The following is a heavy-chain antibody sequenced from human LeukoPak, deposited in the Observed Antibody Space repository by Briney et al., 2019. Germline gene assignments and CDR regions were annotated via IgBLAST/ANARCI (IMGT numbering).Heavy chain of an antibody. D-gene: IGHD6-13*01. V-gene: IGHV3-21*01. CDR2: ISPSSDYI. J-gene: IGHJ3*02. CDR3: ARDDYSTSWYIVDI. CDR1: GFTFGTYA. Sequence: PGGSLRLSCAASGFTFGTYAMNWVRQAPGKGLEWVSSISPSSDYIYYADSVKGRFTISRDNAKNSLYLQMNSLRAEDTALYYCARDDYSTSWYIVDIWGQGTMVTVSP.